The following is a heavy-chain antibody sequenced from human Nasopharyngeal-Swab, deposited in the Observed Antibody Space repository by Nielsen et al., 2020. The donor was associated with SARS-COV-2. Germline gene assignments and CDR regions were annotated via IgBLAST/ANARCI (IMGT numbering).Heavy chain of an antibody. V-gene: IGHV1-3*04. Sequence: ASVKVSCKASGYIFITYAIHWVRQAPGQRLAWMGWINNRDVQTEYSQRFQGRVTITRDTSASTVYMELSSLRSEDTAVYYCARDSGRDWCGQDYWGQGTLVTVSS. D-gene: IGHD3/OR15-3a*01. CDR2: INNRDVQT. J-gene: IGHJ4*02. CDR1: GYIFITYA. CDR3: ARDSGRDWCGQDY.